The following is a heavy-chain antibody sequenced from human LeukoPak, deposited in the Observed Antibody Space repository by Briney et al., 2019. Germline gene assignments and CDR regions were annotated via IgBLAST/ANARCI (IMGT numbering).Heavy chain of an antibody. CDR2: ISSSSSYI. CDR3: ARVSARGIGY. Sequence: PGGSLRLSCAASGFTFSSYSMNWVRQAPGKGLEWVSFISSSSSYISYADSVKGRFTISRDNAKNSLYLQMNSLRAEDTAVYYCARVSARGIGYWGQGTLVTVSS. V-gene: IGHV3-21*01. CDR1: GFTFSSYS. D-gene: IGHD3-16*01. J-gene: IGHJ4*02.